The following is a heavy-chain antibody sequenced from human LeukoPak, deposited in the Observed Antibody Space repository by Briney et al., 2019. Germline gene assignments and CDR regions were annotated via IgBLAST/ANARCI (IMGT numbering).Heavy chain of an antibody. V-gene: IGHV4-59*01. D-gene: IGHD3-10*01. Sequence: SETLSLTCAVYGGSFSGYYWSWIRQPPGKGLEWIGYIYYSGSTNYNPSLKSRVTISVDTSKNQFSLKLSSVTAADTAVYYCARVSRFGESDYWGQGTLVTVSS. CDR1: GGSFSGYY. CDR3: ARVSRFGESDY. J-gene: IGHJ4*02. CDR2: IYYSGST.